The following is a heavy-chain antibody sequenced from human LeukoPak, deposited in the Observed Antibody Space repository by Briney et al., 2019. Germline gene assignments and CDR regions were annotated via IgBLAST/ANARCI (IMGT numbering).Heavy chain of an antibody. CDR3: ARGEGSSWFDY. Sequence: ASVKVSCKASGYTFTGYYIHWIRQAPGQGLEWMGWINPNSGGTKYAQKFQGRVTMTRDTSINTAYMELSSLKSDDTAVYYCARGEGSSWFDYWGQGTLVTVSS. D-gene: IGHD6-13*01. J-gene: IGHJ4*02. CDR2: INPNSGGT. CDR1: GYTFTGYY. V-gene: IGHV1-2*02.